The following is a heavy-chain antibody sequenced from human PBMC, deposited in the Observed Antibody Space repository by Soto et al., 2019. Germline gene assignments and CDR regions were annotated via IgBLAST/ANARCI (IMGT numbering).Heavy chain of an antibody. Sequence: EVQLLESGGGLVQPGGSLRLSCAASEFTFSSYAMSWVRQAPGKGLEWVSAISGSGDRTYYADSVKGRFTISRDNSRNTLHLQMNSLRVEDTAVYYCAKTLLSTSWYGLNDYGSQGTLVTVSS. V-gene: IGHV3-23*01. D-gene: IGHD6-13*01. CDR1: EFTFSSYA. CDR2: ISGSGDRT. J-gene: IGHJ4*02. CDR3: AKTLLSTSWYGLNDY.